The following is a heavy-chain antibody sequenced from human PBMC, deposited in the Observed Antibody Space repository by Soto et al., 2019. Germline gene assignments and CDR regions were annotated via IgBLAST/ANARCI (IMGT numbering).Heavy chain of an antibody. D-gene: IGHD3-10*01. CDR2: IYYSGST. Sequence: SSETLSLTCTVSGGSISSYYWSWIRQPPGKGLEWIGYIYYSGSTYYNSSLKSRVTISVDTSKNQFSLKLSSVTAADTAVYYCAGQPTAGSYYDLGSYYYYYAMDVWGQGTTVTVSS. V-gene: IGHV4-59*04. J-gene: IGHJ6*02. CDR3: AGQPTAGSYYDLGSYYYYYAMDV. CDR1: GGSISSYY.